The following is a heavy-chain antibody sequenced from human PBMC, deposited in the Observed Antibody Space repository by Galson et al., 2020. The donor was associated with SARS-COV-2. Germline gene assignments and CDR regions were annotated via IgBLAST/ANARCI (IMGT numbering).Heavy chain of an antibody. CDR2: ISYDGSNK. V-gene: IGHV3-30*04. Sequence: QLGESLKISCAASGFTFSSYAMHWVRQAPGKGLEWVAVISYDGSNKYYADSVKGRFTISRDNSKNTLYLQMNSLRAEDTAVYYCARGRGGSYYDGFDYWGQGTLVTVSS. J-gene: IGHJ4*02. CDR1: GFTFSSYA. D-gene: IGHD1-26*01. CDR3: ARGRGGSYYDGFDY.